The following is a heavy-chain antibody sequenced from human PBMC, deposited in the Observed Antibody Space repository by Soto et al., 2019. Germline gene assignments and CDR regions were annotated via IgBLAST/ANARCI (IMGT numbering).Heavy chain of an antibody. CDR2: INPSGGST. CDR1: GYTFTSYY. D-gene: IGHD2-2*01. V-gene: IGHV1-46*03. Sequence: ASVKVSCKASGYTFTSYYMHWVRQAPGQGLEWMGIINPSGGSTSYAQKLQGRVTMTRDTSTSTVYLELSSLRSEDTAVHYCAREVVPAAWGNNWFDPWGQGTLVTVSS. CDR3: AREVVPAAWGNNWFDP. J-gene: IGHJ5*02.